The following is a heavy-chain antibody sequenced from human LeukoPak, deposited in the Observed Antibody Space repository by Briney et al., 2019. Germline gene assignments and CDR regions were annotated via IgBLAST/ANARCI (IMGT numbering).Heavy chain of an antibody. J-gene: IGHJ4*02. CDR3: VRGAYSSSWLNFDY. CDR1: GFTFSSYA. D-gene: IGHD6-13*01. CDR2: IPYDRSNK. V-gene: IGHV3-30*04. Sequence: PGGSLRLSCAASGFTFSSYAMHWVRQAPGKGLEWVALIPYDRSNKYYADSVKGRFTVSRDNSKNTLYLQMNSLRAEDTAVYYCVRGAYSSSWLNFDYWGQGTLVTVSS.